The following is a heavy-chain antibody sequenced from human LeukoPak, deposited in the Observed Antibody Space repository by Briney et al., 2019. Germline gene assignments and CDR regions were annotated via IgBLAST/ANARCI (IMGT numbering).Heavy chain of an antibody. CDR1: GFTFSSYA. Sequence: GGSLRLSCAASGFTFSSYALSWVRQAPGKGLEWVSSISGSGGSTYYADSVKGRFTISRDNSKNTLYLQMNSLRAEDTAVYYCAKQGDCVSTTCYTYFHHWGQGTLVTVSS. CDR3: AKQGDCVSTTCYTYFHH. V-gene: IGHV3-23*01. CDR2: ISGSGGST. J-gene: IGHJ1*01. D-gene: IGHD2-2*02.